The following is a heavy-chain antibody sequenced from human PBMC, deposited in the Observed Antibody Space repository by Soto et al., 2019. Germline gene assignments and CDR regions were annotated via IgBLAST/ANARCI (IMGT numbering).Heavy chain of an antibody. CDR3: ARGGYSYGQNDAFDI. D-gene: IGHD5-18*01. CDR2: INPNSGGT. J-gene: IGHJ3*02. V-gene: IGHV1-2*04. Sequence: ASVKVSCKASGYTFTGYYMHWVRQAPGQGLEWMGWINPNSGGTNYAQKFQGWVTMTRDTSISTAYMELSRLRSDDTAVYYCARGGYSYGQNDAFDIWGQGTMVT. CDR1: GYTFTGYY.